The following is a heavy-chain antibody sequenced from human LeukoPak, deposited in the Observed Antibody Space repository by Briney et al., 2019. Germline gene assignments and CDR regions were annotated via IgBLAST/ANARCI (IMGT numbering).Heavy chain of an antibody. V-gene: IGHV4-30-4*08. CDR1: GGSISSGDYY. CDR2: IYYSGST. CDR3: ARAPFVDTAMVTYWFVP. D-gene: IGHD5-18*01. Sequence: SETLSLTCTVSGGSISSGDYYWSWIRQPPGKGLEWIGYIYYSGSTYYNPSLKSRVTISVDTSKNQFSLKLSSVTAADTAVYYCARAPFVDTAMVTYWFVPWGQGTLVTVSS. J-gene: IGHJ5*02.